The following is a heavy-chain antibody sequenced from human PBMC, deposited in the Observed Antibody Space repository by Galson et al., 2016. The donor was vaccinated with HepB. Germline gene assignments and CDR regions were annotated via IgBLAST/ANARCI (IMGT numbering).Heavy chain of an antibody. CDR2: LYIDGRT. D-gene: IGHD3-3*02. V-gene: IGHV3-53*01. Sequence: SLRLSCAASVFTVSSSYMSWVRQAPGKGLEWVSVLYIDGRTYYADSVKGRFTISRDDSKNTLYLQMNSLRAEDTAVYYCATPSYSISYRYWFDPWGQGTLVTVSS. CDR3: ATPSYSISYRYWFDP. CDR1: VFTVSSSY. J-gene: IGHJ5*02.